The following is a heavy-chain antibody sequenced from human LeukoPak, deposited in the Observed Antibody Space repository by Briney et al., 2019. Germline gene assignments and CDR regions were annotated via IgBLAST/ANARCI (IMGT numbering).Heavy chain of an antibody. D-gene: IGHD3-9*01. CDR1: GFTVSSNY. CDR2: IYSGGST. CDR3: ASKVNDILTGPLDAFDI. J-gene: IGHJ3*02. V-gene: IGHV3-53*01. Sequence: GGSLRLFCAASGFTVSSNYMSWVREAPGKGVVWVSVIYSGGSTYYVDSVKGRFTISRDNSKNTLYLQMNSLRAEDTAVYYCASKVNDILTGPLDAFDIWGQGTMVTVSS.